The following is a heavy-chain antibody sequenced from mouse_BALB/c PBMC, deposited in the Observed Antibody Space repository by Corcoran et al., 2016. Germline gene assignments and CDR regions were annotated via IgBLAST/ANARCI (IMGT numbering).Heavy chain of an antibody. CDR2: ISYDGSN. J-gene: IGHJ2*01. D-gene: IGHD1-1*01. CDR3: ARDYYGSSYFDY. V-gene: IGHV3-6*02. Sequence: DVQLQESGPGLVKPSQSLSLTRSVTGYSITSGYYWNWIRQFPGNKLEWMGYISYDGSNNYNPSLKNRISITRDTSKNQFFLKLNSVTTEDTATYYCARDYYGSSYFDYWGQGTTLTVSS. CDR1: GYSITSGYY.